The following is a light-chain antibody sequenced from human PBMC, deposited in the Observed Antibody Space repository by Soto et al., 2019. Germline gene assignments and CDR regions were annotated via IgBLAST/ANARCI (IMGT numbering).Light chain of an antibody. J-gene: IGKJ2*02. CDR2: GAS. CDR3: QQYDNWPGT. Sequence: EIEVTQAPATLSVSPGERATLSCRASQSVSSNLAWYQQKPGQAPRLLIYGASTRATGVPARFSGSGSGTEFTLTISSLQSEDFAVYYCQQYDNWPGTFGQGTKVDIK. CDR1: QSVSSN. V-gene: IGKV3-15*01.